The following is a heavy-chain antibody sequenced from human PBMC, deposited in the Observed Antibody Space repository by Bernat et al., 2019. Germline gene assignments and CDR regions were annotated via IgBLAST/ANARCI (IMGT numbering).Heavy chain of an antibody. CDR1: GFTFSSYW. Sequence: EVQLVESGGGLVQPGGSLRLSCAASGFTFSSYWMSWVRQAPGTGLEWVANIKQDGSEKYYVNSVRGRFTISRDNAKNSLYLQMNSLSAEDTAVYYGARPGLECISTSGYGLVVDYFDYWGQGTLVTVSS. CDR2: IKQDGSEK. J-gene: IGHJ4*02. CDR3: ARPGLECISTSGYGLVVDYFDY. V-gene: IGHV3-7*01. D-gene: IGHD2-2*01.